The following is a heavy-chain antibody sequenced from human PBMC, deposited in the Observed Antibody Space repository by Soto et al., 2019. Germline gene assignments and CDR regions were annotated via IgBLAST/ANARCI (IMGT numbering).Heavy chain of an antibody. D-gene: IGHD3-3*01. CDR2: ISGSADGT. V-gene: IGHV3-23*01. CDR3: AKDTVGGYSFWSGYYSDGLDV. CDR1: GFTFDSYA. J-gene: IGHJ3*01. Sequence: EVKLLESGGGLAQPGGSLRLSCVGSGFTFDSYAISWVRQAPGERLQWIAAISGSADGTDYAHSVRGRFTISRDNAKKPVHLQMDSLRVEDTDVYFCAKDTVGGYSFWSGYYSDGLDVWGQGTLVSVS.